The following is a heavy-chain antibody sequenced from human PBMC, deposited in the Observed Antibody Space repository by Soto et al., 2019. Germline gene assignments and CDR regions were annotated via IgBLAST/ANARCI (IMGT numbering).Heavy chain of an antibody. CDR1: GGTFSSYA. CDR3: ARGYCSGGSCYGHYYYYGMDV. V-gene: IGHV1-69*13. J-gene: IGHJ6*02. Sequence: ASVKVSCKASGGTFSSYAISWVRQAPGQGLEWMGGIIPIFGTANYAQKFQGRVTITADESTSTAYMELSSLRSEDTAVYYCARGYCSGGSCYGHYYYYGMDVWGQGTTVTVSS. CDR2: IIPIFGTA. D-gene: IGHD2-15*01.